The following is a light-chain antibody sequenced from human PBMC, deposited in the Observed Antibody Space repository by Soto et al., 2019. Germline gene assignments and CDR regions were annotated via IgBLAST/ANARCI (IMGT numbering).Light chain of an antibody. J-gene: IGKJ3*01. V-gene: IGKV1-27*01. CDR1: QGIRNY. CDR2: AAS. Sequence: DIQMTQSPTSLSASVGDRVTITCRASQGIRNYVAWYQQIPGKAPKLLIYAASTLQSGVPSRFSGSGSGTNFTLTINDLQPEYDATYSCQKYSSVPVFGPGTK. CDR3: QKYSSVPV.